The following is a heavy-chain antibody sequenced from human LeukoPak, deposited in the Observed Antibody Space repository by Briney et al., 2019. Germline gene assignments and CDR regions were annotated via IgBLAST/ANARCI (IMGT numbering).Heavy chain of an antibody. CDR3: ARDDGIAVD. CDR1: GFTFSSFE. J-gene: IGHJ4*02. Sequence: PGGSLRLSCAASGFTFSSFEMNWVRQAPGKGLEWIAYISNSGSTKYYADSVKGRFTISRDNAKKSLYLQMNSLRAEDTAVYYCARDDGIAVDWGQGTLVTVSS. CDR2: ISNSGSTK. D-gene: IGHD6-19*01. V-gene: IGHV3-48*03.